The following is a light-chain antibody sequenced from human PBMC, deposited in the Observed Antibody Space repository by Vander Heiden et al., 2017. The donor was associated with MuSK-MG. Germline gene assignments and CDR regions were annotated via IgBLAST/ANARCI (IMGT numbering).Light chain of an antibody. V-gene: IGLV3-1*01. CDR2: QND. CDR1: RLGNNY. Sequence: SYDLAQPPSVSVSPGQTARITCSGDRLGNNYASWYQQKPGQSPVLVIHQNDKRPSGIPERFSGSSSGNTATLTISGTQSLDEADYFCQAWDSRSNWVFGGGTKLTVL. CDR3: QAWDSRSNWV. J-gene: IGLJ3*02.